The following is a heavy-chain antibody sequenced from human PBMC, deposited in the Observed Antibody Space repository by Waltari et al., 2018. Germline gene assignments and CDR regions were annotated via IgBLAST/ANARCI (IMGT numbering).Heavy chain of an antibody. CDR2: MNPNSGNT. CDR3: ARVRSSFRVTTIGY. V-gene: IGHV1-8*01. D-gene: IGHD5-12*01. CDR1: GYPFTSSD. Sequence: QVQLVQSGAEVKKPGASVTVSCKASGYPFTSSDINWVRQATGQGLEWMGWMNPNSGNTGYAQKFQGRVTMTRNTSISTAYMELSSLRSEDTAVYYCARVRSSFRVTTIGYWGQGTLVTVSS. J-gene: IGHJ4*02.